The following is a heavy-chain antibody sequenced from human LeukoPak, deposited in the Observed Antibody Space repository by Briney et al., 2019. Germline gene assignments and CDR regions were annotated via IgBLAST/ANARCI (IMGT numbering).Heavy chain of an antibody. J-gene: IGHJ5*02. CDR1: GFTFSSYS. CDR3: ARDGWFGDYNWFDP. V-gene: IGHV3-48*01. D-gene: IGHD3-10*01. Sequence: PGESLRLSXAASGFTFSSYSMNWVRQAPGKGLEWVSYISSASNTIYYADSVKGRFTISRDNAKNSLYPQMNSLRAEDTAMYYCARDGWFGDYNWFDPWGQGTLVTVSS. CDR2: ISSASNTI.